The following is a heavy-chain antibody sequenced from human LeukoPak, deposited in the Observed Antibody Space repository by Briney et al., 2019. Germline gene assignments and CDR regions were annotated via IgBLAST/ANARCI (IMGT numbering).Heavy chain of an antibody. J-gene: IGHJ4*02. Sequence: GASVKVSRKASGGTFSSYAISWVRQAPGQGLEWMGGIIPIFDTAVYAQKFQGRVTVTADEATSTAYMDLSRLTSEDTAVYYCARDNIRGGKGIAAAGGYYWGQGTLVTVSS. CDR1: GGTFSSYA. CDR2: IIPIFDTA. V-gene: IGHV1-69*13. D-gene: IGHD6-13*01. CDR3: ARDNIRGGKGIAAAGGYY.